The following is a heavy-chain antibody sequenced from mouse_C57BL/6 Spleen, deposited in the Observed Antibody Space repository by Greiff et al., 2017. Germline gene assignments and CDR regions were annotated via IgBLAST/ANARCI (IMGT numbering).Heavy chain of an antibody. CDR1: GYAFSSSW. CDR2: IYPGDGDT. D-gene: IGHD1-1*01. Sequence: QVQLKESGPELVKPGASVKISCKASGYAFSSSWMNWVKQRPGKGLEWIGRIYPGDGDTNYNGKFKGKATLTADKSSSTAYMQLSSLTSEDSAVYFCARSLYYYGSSYVDAMDYWGQGTSVTVSS. CDR3: ARSLYYYGSSYVDAMDY. J-gene: IGHJ4*01. V-gene: IGHV1-82*01.